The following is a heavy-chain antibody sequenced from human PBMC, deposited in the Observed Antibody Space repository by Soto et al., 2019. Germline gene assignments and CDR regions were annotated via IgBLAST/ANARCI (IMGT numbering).Heavy chain of an antibody. CDR2: IYSDGST. J-gene: IGHJ4*02. CDR1: GFTVSSNY. V-gene: IGHV3-53*01. Sequence: PGGSLRLSCAASGFTVSSNYMSWVRQAPGKGLEWVSIIYSDGSTYYADSVKGRFTISRDNSKNTLYLQMNSLRAEDTAVYYCATVGTDHSYYFDYWGQGTLDTVSS. CDR3: ATVGTDHSYYFDY. D-gene: IGHD2-8*02.